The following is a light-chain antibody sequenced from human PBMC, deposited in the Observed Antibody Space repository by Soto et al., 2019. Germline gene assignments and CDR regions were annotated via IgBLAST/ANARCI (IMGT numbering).Light chain of an antibody. V-gene: IGKV3-20*01. Sequence: EIVLTQSPGTLSLSPGERATLSCRACQSVSSNNLAWYQQRPGQAPRVVIYGASTRATGIPERFSGSGSGTDFTLTISRLEPEDFAVYYCQQYGRSPFTFGPGTKVDIK. CDR3: QQYGRSPFT. J-gene: IGKJ3*01. CDR2: GAS. CDR1: QSVSSNN.